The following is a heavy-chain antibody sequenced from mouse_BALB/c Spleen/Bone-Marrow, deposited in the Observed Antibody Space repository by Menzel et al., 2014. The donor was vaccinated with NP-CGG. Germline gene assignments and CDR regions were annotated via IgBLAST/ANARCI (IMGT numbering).Heavy chain of an antibody. CDR2: IYPGNSGT. Sequence: VQLQQPGTVLARPGASVKMSCKASGYSFTSYWMYWIKQRPGQGLEWIGAIYPGNSGTSYNQNSKGKAKLTAVTSASTAYMELSSLTNEDSAVYYCTRSITTAVEFDYWGQGTSLTVSS. D-gene: IGHD1-1*01. V-gene: IGHV1-5*01. CDR3: TRSITTAVEFDY. J-gene: IGHJ2*03. CDR1: GYSFTSYW.